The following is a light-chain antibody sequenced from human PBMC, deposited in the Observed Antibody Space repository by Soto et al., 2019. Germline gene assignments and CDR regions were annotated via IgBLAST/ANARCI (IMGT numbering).Light chain of an antibody. V-gene: IGLV2-14*03. J-gene: IGLJ1*01. CDR2: DVS. Sequence: QSALTQPASVSGSPGQSITISCTGTSSDIGGYNFVSWYQHHPGKAPKLIIFDVSKRPSGVPNRFSGSKSGNTASLTISGLRAEDEADYYCCSYVGRNTYVFGTGTKVTVL. CDR1: SSDIGGYNF. CDR3: CSYVGRNTYV.